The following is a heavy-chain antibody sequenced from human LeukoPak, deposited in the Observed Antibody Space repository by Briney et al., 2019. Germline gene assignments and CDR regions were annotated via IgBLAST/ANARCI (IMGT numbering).Heavy chain of an antibody. V-gene: IGHV4-59*08. CDR1: GDSINAYY. D-gene: IGHD6-13*01. CDR2: IYFSGTT. CDR3: ARRRAEGGSNGHYNWFDP. J-gene: IGHJ5*02. Sequence: SETLSLTCTVSGDSINAYYWGWIRQPPGKGLEWIGYIYFSGTTKYNPSLESRVTISVDTSKNQFSLKLSSVTAADTAVSYCARRRAEGGSNGHYNWFDPWGQGILVTVSS.